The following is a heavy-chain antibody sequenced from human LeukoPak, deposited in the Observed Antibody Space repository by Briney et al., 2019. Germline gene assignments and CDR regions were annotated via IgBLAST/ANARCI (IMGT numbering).Heavy chain of an antibody. CDR1: GFTFSDYD. D-gene: IGHD2-15*01. CDR2: IGTAGDT. J-gene: IGHJ4*02. CDR3: TRDTGCPGGTCYSFYDY. V-gene: IGHV3-13*01. Sequence: PGGSLRLSCAASGFTFSDYDMHWVRQATGKGLEWVSAIGTAGDTYYTGSVKGRFTISRENAKNSLYLQMNSLRAEDTAVYYCTRDTGCPGGTCYSFYDYWGQGTLVTVSS.